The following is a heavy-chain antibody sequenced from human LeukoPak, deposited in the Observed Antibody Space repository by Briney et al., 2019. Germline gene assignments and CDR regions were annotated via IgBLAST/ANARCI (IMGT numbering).Heavy chain of an antibody. Sequence: GGSLRLSCAASGFTFSNYAMSWVRQAPGKGLEWASYISSSGSTIYYADSVKGRFTISRDNAKNSLYLQMNSLRAEDTAVYYCAKDLGAEGTAFDIWGQGTMVTVSS. CDR2: ISSSGSTI. D-gene: IGHD3-10*01. CDR3: AKDLGAEGTAFDI. V-gene: IGHV3-48*04. CDR1: GFTFSNYA. J-gene: IGHJ3*02.